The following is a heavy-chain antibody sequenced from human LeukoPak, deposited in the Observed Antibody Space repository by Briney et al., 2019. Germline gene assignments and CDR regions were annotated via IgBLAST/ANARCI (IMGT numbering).Heavy chain of an antibody. J-gene: IGHJ4*02. Sequence: PSETLSLTCTVSGGSISSYFWSWIRQPPGKGLEWIGNIYYSGSASYNPSLRSRVTMSIDTSKNQFFLKLRSVTAADTAVYYCARVNNPYYYDSSGSFDYWGQGTLVTVSS. CDR3: ARVNNPYYYDSSGSFDY. CDR1: GGSISSYF. V-gene: IGHV4-59*01. D-gene: IGHD3-22*01. CDR2: IYYSGSA.